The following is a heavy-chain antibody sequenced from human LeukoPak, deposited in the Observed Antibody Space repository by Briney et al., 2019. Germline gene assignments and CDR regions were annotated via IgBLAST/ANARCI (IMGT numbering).Heavy chain of an antibody. D-gene: IGHD7-27*01. CDR1: GGSISSSSYY. V-gene: IGHV4-39*01. Sequence: SETLSLTCTVSGGSISSSSYYWAWIRQSPGKGLEWIANIYYGGSSYYNPSLKRRVTISVDTSKNQFSLKLSSVTAADTAVYYCARHGSALTGDESDAFDIWGQGTMVTVSS. CDR2: IYYGGSS. CDR3: ARHGSALTGDESDAFDI. J-gene: IGHJ3*02.